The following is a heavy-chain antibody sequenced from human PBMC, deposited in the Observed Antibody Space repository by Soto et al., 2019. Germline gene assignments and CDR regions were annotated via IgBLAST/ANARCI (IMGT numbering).Heavy chain of an antibody. CDR1: GFTFSSYA. D-gene: IGHD6-19*01. CDR3: AKDRIRYSSRSNGDAFDI. V-gene: IGHV3-23*01. Sequence: GGSLRLSCAASGFTFSSYAMSWVRQAPGKGLEWVSAISGTVGSTYYADSVKGRFTISRDKSKNTLYLQMNSLRAEDTAVYYCAKDRIRYSSRSNGDAFDIWGQGTMVTFSS. CDR2: ISGTVGST. J-gene: IGHJ3*02.